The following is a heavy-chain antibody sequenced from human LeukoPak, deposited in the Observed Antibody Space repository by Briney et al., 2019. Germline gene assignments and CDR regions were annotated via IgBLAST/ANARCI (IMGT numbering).Heavy chain of an antibody. CDR3: AKTIEEDIVVISAGFVMLGLDP. D-gene: IGHD2-2*01. CDR1: GFTFSSYA. J-gene: IGHJ5*02. CDR2: ISYDGSNK. Sequence: GGSLRLSCAASGFTFSSYAMHWVRQAPGKGLEWVAVISYDGSNKYYADSVKGRFTISRDNSKNTLYLQMNSLRAEDTAVYYCAKTIEEDIVVISAGFVMLGLDPWGQGTLVTVSS. V-gene: IGHV3-30*04.